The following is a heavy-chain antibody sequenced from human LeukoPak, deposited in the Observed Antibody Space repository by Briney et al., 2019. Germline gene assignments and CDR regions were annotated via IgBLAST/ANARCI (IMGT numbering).Heavy chain of an antibody. CDR2: ISPSGGST. CDR1: GYTFTSNY. J-gene: IGHJ4*02. CDR3: ARAGSSSRVPPDY. D-gene: IGHD6-6*01. V-gene: IGHV1-46*01. Sequence: ASVKVSCKAFGYTFTSNYMHWVRQAPGQGPEWMGVISPSGGSTTYAQKFQGRVTLTRDMSTSTDYLELSSLRSEDTAVYYCARAGSSSRVPPDYWGQGTLVTVSS.